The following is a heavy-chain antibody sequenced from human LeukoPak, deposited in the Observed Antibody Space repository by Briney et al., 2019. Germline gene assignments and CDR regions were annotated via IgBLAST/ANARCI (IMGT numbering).Heavy chain of an antibody. V-gene: IGHV3-74*01. D-gene: IGHD5-24*01. CDR2: INSDGSST. J-gene: IGHJ4*02. Sequence: GGSLRLSCAASGFTFSSYWMHWVRHAPGKGLVWVSRINSDGSSTSYADSVKGRFTISRDNAKNTLYLQMNSLRAEDTAVYYCARAGRDGYKIGSFDYWGQGTLATVSS. CDR3: ARAGRDGYKIGSFDY. CDR1: GFTFSSYW.